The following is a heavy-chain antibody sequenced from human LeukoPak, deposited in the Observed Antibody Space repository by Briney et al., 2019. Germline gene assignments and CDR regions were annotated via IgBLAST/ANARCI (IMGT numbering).Heavy chain of an antibody. J-gene: IGHJ4*02. D-gene: IGHD1-26*01. CDR3: VSWVRSYGINDDY. CDR2: INSDGSST. CDR1: GFTFSSYW. V-gene: IGHV3-74*01. Sequence: PGGSLRLSCAASGFTFSSYWMHWVRQAPGKGLVWVSRINSDGSSTSYADSVKGRFTISRDNAKNTLYLQMNSLRAEDTAVYYCVSWVRSYGINDDYWGQGTLVTVSS.